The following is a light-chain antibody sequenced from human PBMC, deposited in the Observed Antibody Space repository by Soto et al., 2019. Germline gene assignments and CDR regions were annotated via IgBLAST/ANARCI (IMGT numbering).Light chain of an antibody. V-gene: IGKV3-20*01. J-gene: IGKJ1*01. CDR3: QQYYSTSTWT. CDR2: GAS. Sequence: VLLTKYPRTLSFSHGEIATLYCRALQTVRNNYLAWYQQKPGQAPRLLIYGASSRATGIPDRFSGSGSGTDFTLTISSLQAEDVAVYYCQQYYSTSTWTFGQVGKVDIK. CDR1: QTVRNNY.